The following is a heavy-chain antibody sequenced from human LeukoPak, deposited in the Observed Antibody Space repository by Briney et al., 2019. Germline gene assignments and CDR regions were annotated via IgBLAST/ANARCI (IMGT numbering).Heavy chain of an antibody. Sequence: PSETLSLTCTVSGGSISSGSYYWSWIRQPAGKGLEWVGRISTTGSTNCNPSLKSRVTISLDTSKNQFSLKLSSVTTADTAVYYCARGPDGITSDYWGQGTLVTASS. V-gene: IGHV4-61*02. D-gene: IGHD3-16*01. CDR3: ARGPDGITSDY. J-gene: IGHJ4*02. CDR2: ISTTGST. CDR1: GGSISSGSYY.